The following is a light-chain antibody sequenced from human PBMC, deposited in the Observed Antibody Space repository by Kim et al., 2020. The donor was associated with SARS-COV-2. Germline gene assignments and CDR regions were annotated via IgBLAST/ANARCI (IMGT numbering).Light chain of an antibody. CDR3: QSYDSSNHAV. V-gene: IGLV6-57*01. J-gene: IGLJ7*01. Sequence: KSVTISCTRSSGSIASNYVQWYQQRPGSSPTTVIYEDNQRPSGVPARFSGSIDSSSNSASLTISGLKTEDEADYYCQSYDSSNHAVFGGGTQLTVL. CDR2: EDN. CDR1: SGSIASNY.